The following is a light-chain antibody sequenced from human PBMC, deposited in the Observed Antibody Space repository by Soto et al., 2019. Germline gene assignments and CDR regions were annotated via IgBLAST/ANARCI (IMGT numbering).Light chain of an antibody. V-gene: IGKV3-20*01. J-gene: IGKJ1*01. CDR1: QSVGES. Sequence: EIVLTQSPGTLSLSPGERATLSCRASQSVGESLVWYQQKPGQAPRLLIYRVFNRATGIPDRFSGSGSGTDFNMKISRLEPEDFAIYYCKQFGGSPRTFGRGTKVDI. CDR3: KQFGGSPRT. CDR2: RVF.